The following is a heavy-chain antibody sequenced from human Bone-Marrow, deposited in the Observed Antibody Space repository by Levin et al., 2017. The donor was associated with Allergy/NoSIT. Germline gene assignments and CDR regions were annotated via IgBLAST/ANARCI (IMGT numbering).Heavy chain of an antibody. Sequence: PSETLSLTCTVSGGSISSSTYFWGWVRQPPGTGLEWVGSIYYTGSTFNNPSLKSRVTISVDTSKNQFSLKLSSVTAAGTAVYFCVSQRGTTVLFDYWGQGTLVTVSS. D-gene: IGHD4-17*01. J-gene: IGHJ4*02. CDR3: VSQRGTTVLFDY. CDR2: IYYTGST. V-gene: IGHV4-39*01. CDR1: GGSISSSTYF.